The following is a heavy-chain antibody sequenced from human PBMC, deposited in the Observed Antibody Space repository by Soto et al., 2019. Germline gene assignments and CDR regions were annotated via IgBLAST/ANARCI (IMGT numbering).Heavy chain of an antibody. CDR3: AKARDCSSTSCYASSCGMDV. CDR2: IIPIFGTA. Sequence: SVKVSCKASGGTFSSYAISWVRQSPGQGLEWMGGIIPIFGTANYAQKFQGRVTITADESTSTAYMELSSLRSEDTAVYYCAKARDCSSTSCYASSCGMDVWGPGTTVSLSS. CDR1: GGTFSSYA. J-gene: IGHJ6*02. V-gene: IGHV1-69*13. D-gene: IGHD2-2*01.